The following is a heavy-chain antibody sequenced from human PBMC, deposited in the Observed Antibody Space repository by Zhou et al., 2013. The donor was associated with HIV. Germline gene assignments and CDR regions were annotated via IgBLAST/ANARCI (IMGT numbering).Heavy chain of an antibody. V-gene: IGHV1-2*02. CDR3: AGYGHGYNWLYY. CDR2: IIPSSGDT. CDR1: GYSFSAYY. D-gene: IGHD5-12*01. J-gene: IGHJ4*02. Sequence: QVYLVQSGGEVKKPGASVKVSCKASGYSFSAYYMHWVRQAPGQGLEYLGWIIPSSGDTRYAQNFQGRVTMTRDTSINTVYMELTRVKSDDTAVYYCAGYGHGYNWLYYWGQGTLVTVSS.